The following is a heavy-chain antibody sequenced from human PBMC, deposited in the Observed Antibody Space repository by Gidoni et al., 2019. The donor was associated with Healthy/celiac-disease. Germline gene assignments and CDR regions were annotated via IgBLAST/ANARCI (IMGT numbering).Heavy chain of an antibody. CDR1: GGSISSYY. CDR2: IYYSGST. V-gene: IGHV4-59*01. CDR3: ARGTMVRGGIREYNDAFDI. J-gene: IGHJ3*02. Sequence: QVQLQESGPGLVKPSETLSLTCTVSGGSISSYYWRWIRQPPVKGLEWIGYIYYSGSTNYNPSLKSRVTISVDTSKNQFSLKLSSVTAADTAVYYCARGTMVRGGIREYNDAFDIWGQGTMVTVSS. D-gene: IGHD3-10*01.